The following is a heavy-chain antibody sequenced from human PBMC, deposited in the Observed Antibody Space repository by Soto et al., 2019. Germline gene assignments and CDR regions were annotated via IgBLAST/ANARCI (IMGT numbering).Heavy chain of an antibody. CDR2: ISYDGTNR. V-gene: IGHV3-30*18. D-gene: IGHD3-3*01. Sequence: QVQLVESGGGVVQPGRSLRLSCAASGFTFSSYGMHWVRQAPGKGLEWVAVISYDGTNRNHADSVKGRFTISRDNSKNTLHLQMNSLTSEDTAVYYCAKDQSGYDHYAMDVWGQGTAVTVSS. J-gene: IGHJ6*02. CDR3: AKDQSGYDHYAMDV. CDR1: GFTFSSYG.